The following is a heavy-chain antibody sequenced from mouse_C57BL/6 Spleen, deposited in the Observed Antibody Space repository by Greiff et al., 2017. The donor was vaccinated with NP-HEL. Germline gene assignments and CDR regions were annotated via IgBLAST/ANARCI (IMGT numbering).Heavy chain of an antibody. CDR1: GYTFTDYY. V-gene: IGHV1-26*01. CDR2: INPNNGGT. CDR3: ARWGFYYYGSSNWYFDV. J-gene: IGHJ1*03. D-gene: IGHD1-1*01. Sequence: VQLQQSGPELVKPGASVKMSCKASGYTFTDYYMNWVKQSHGKSLEWIGDINPNNGGTSYNQKFKGKATLTVDKSSSTAYMELRSLTSEDSAVYYCARWGFYYYGSSNWYFDVWGTGTTVTVSS.